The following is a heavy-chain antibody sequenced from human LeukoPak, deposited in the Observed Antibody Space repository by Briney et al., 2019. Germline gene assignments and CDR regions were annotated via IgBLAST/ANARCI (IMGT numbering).Heavy chain of an antibody. D-gene: IGHD3-3*01. CDR1: GFTFSTYD. V-gene: IGHV3-13*04. Sequence: GESLKISCAASGFTFSTYDMHWVRQPTGEGLQWVSGIGKGGDTYYLGSVKGRFTISRENAKNSLYLQMNSLRAGDTAVYFCARGSDLGFDPWGQGTLVTVSS. CDR2: IGKGGDT. CDR3: ARGSDLGFDP. J-gene: IGHJ5*02.